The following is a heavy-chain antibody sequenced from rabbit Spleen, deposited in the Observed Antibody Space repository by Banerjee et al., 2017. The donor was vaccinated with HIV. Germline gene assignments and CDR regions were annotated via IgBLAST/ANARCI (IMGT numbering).Heavy chain of an antibody. D-gene: IGHD7-1*01. J-gene: IGHJ6*01. CDR2: IYGGSSGST. CDR1: GFDFSKNYI. Sequence: QSMEESGGDLVKPGASLTLTCTASGFDFSKNYIMCWVRQAPGKGLEWIACIYGGSSGSTYYASWATGRFTISKTSSTTVTLQMTSLTVADTATYFCARDTGTSFSSYGMDLWGPGTLVTVS. CDR3: ARDTGTSFSSYGMDL. V-gene: IGHV1S40*01.